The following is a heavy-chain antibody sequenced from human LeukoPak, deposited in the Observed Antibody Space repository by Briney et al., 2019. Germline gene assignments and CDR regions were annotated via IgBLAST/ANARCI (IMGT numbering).Heavy chain of an antibody. D-gene: IGHD4-17*01. CDR2: IYYSGST. CDR1: GGSISSYY. Sequence: KASETLSLTCTVSGGSISSYYWSWIRQPPGKGLEWIGYIYYSGSTNYNPSLKSRVTISVDTSKNQFSLKLSSVTAADTAVYYCATQFLYGSLGYWGQGTLATVSS. CDR3: ATQFLYGSLGY. J-gene: IGHJ4*02. V-gene: IGHV4-59*01.